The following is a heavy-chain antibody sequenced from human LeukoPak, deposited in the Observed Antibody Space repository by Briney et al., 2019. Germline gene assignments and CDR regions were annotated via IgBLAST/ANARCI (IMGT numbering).Heavy chain of an antibody. D-gene: IGHD3-3*01. CDR2: INTDGSST. Sequence: QSGGSLRLSCAASGFTVSSNYMSWVRQAPGKGLVWVSRINTDGSSTEYVDSVKGRLTISRDNAKNTLYLQMNSLRAEDTAVYYCTRGFWGWEVDYWGQGTLVTVSS. J-gene: IGHJ4*02. CDR1: GFTVSSNY. CDR3: TRGFWGWEVDY. V-gene: IGHV3-74*01.